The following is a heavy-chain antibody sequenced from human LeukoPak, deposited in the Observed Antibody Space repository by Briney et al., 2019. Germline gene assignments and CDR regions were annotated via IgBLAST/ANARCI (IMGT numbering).Heavy chain of an antibody. CDR1: GYTFTSYY. Sequence: GASVKVSCKASGYTFTSYYMHWVRQAPGQGLEWMGIINPSGGSTSYAQKFQGRVTMTRDTSTSTVYMELSSLRSEDTAVYYCAREYSSPPSPDYYYYGMDVWGQGTTVTVSS. V-gene: IGHV1-46*01. J-gene: IGHJ6*02. CDR3: AREYSSPPSPDYYYYGMDV. D-gene: IGHD6-13*01. CDR2: INPSGGST.